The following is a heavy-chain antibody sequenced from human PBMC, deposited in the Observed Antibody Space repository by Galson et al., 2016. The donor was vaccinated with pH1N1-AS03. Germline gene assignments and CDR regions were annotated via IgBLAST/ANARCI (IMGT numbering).Heavy chain of an antibody. V-gene: IGHV3-64*01. Sequence: SLRLSCAAAGFTFSSYAMYWVRQAPGKGLEYVSVISGNGFSTYYANSVKGRFTISGDNSKNTLYLQMGSLRTEDMAVYYCARGPVSYSNYWFPPPDYWGQGTLVTVSS. CDR2: ISGNGFST. D-gene: IGHD6-13*01. J-gene: IGHJ4*02. CDR1: GFTFSSYA. CDR3: ARGPVSYSNYWFPPPDY.